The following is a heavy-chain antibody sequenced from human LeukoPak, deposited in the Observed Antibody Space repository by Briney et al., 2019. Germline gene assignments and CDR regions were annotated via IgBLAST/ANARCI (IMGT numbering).Heavy chain of an antibody. Sequence: SETLSLTCTVSGGSISSYYWSWIRQPPGKGLEWIGYIYYSGSTNYNPSLKSRVTISVDTSKNQFSLKLSSVTAADTAVYYCARGGAYDYDSSGYYWPNWFDPWGQGTLVTVSS. CDR2: IYYSGST. V-gene: IGHV4-59*01. CDR3: ARGGAYDYDSSGYYWPNWFDP. J-gene: IGHJ5*02. D-gene: IGHD3-22*01. CDR1: GGSISSYY.